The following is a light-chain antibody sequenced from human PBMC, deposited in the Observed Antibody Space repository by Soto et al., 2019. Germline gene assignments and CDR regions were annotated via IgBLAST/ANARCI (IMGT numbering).Light chain of an antibody. CDR2: EVS. CDR1: RSDVGAYNY. CDR3: NSYTTSRTFV. Sequence: QSALTQPASVSGSPGQSITISCTGTRSDVGAYNYVSWYQKHPGKAPKLMISEVSNQPSGVSNRFSGSKSGNMASLTISGLQAEVEAEYYCNSYTTSRTFVFGTGTKLTVL. V-gene: IGLV2-14*01. J-gene: IGLJ1*01.